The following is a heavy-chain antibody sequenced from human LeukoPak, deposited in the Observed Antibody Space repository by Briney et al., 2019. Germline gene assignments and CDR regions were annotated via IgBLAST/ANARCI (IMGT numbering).Heavy chain of an antibody. D-gene: IGHD2-15*01. V-gene: IGHV3-33*01. J-gene: IGHJ4*02. CDR1: GFTFSSYG. CDR3: ARSSADIVVVVGGDY. CDR2: IWYDGSNK. Sequence: GGALRLSCAAPGFTFSSYGIHWVRQAPGKGLEWVAVIWYDGSNKYYADSVKGRFTISRDNSKNTLYLQMNSLRAEDTAVYYCARSSADIVVVVGGDYWGQGTLVTVSS.